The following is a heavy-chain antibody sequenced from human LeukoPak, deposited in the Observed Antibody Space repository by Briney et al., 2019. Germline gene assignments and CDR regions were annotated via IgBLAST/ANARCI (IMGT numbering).Heavy chain of an antibody. V-gene: IGHV1-2*04. CDR2: INPNSGGT. Sequence: GASVKVSCKASGYTFTCYYMHLVRQAPGQGLELMGWINPNSGGTNYAQKFQGWVTMTRDTSISTAYMELSGLRSDDTAVYYCARGYCSGGSCYSPFDYWGQGTLVTVSS. CDR3: ARGYCSGGSCYSPFDY. CDR1: GYTFTCYY. D-gene: IGHD2-15*01. J-gene: IGHJ4*02.